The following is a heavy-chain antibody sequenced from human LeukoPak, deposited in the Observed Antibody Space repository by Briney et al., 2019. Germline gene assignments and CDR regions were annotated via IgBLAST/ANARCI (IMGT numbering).Heavy chain of an antibody. Sequence: GGSLRLSCAASGFTFSSYWMHWVRQAPGKGLVWVSRINSDGSSTSYADSVKGRFTISRDNAKNSLYLQMNSLRAEDTAVYYCARITMVRGVISPFDYWGQGTLVTVSS. J-gene: IGHJ4*02. V-gene: IGHV3-74*01. CDR2: INSDGSST. CDR3: ARITMVRGVISPFDY. D-gene: IGHD3-10*01. CDR1: GFTFSSYW.